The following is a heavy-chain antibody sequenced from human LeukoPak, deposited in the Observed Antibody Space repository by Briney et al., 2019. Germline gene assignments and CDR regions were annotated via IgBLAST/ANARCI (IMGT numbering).Heavy chain of an antibody. CDR1: GYTFSSYA. J-gene: IGHJ6*03. CDR3: ARDGAKLEGYYYYYMDV. CDR2: SNAGNGKT. D-gene: IGHD1-1*01. Sequence: ASVKVSCKASGYTFSSYAMHWVRQAPGQRLEWMGWSNAGNGKTKYSQEFQGRVTITRDTSASTAYMELSSLRSEDTAVYYCARDGAKLEGYYYYYMDVWGKGTTVTVSS. V-gene: IGHV1-3*02.